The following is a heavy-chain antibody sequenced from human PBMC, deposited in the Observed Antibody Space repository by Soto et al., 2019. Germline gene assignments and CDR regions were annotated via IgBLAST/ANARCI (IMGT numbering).Heavy chain of an antibody. CDR3: ATHVSGSRGLKVCYFEL. CDR2: FDPEDGET. J-gene: IGHJ2*01. CDR1: GYTLSDLS. V-gene: IGHV1-24*01. Sequence: RASVKVSCKVSGYTLSDLSIHWVRQAPGKGLEWMGGFDPEDGETIYTQEFQGRVTVTEDTSTDTAYMELSSLRYEDTAVYYCATHVSGSRGLKVCYFELCRRRPLVTVSS. D-gene: IGHD2-21*01.